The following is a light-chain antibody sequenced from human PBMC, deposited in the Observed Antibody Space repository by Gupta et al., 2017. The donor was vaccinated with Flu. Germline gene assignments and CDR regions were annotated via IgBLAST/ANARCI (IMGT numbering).Light chain of an antibody. V-gene: IGLV6-57*01. CDR1: SGSSASNY. J-gene: IGLJ3*02. CDR3: QSYHGSNQV. Sequence: NFMLPQPHSVSESPWKTVTISCTRSSGSSASNYAHWYQQRPGSSPATVIYDDYHRPSGVPDRFSGSIDSSSNSASLTISGLEPEDEADYYCQSYHGSNQVFGGGTKLTVL. CDR2: DDY.